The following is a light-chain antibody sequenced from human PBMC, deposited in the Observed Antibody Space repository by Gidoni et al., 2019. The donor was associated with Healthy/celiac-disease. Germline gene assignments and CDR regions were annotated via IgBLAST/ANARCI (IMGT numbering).Light chain of an antibody. CDR3: QQYKSYSLT. CDR1: QSISSW. J-gene: IGKJ1*01. Sequence: IQMPPSPSTLSASVGDRVTITCRASQSISSWLAWYQQKPGKAPKLLIYDASSLESGVPSRFSGSGSGTEFTLTISSLQPDDFATYYCQQYKSYSLTFXXXTKVEIK. V-gene: IGKV1-5*01. CDR2: DAS.